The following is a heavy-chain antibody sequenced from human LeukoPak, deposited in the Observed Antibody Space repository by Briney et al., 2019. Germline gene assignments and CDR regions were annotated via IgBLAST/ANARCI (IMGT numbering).Heavy chain of an antibody. CDR2: INPNSGAT. V-gene: IGHV1-2*02. D-gene: IGHD1-26*01. J-gene: IGHJ4*02. Sequence: ASVKVSCKASGYTFTDYYVHWVRQAPGQGLEWMGWINPNSGATKYAQKFQGRVTMTRVTSIRTAYMELTILTSDDTAMYYCASVYSAKELAQLDYWAQGTLVTVSS. CDR3: ASVYSAKELAQLDY. CDR1: GYTFTDYY.